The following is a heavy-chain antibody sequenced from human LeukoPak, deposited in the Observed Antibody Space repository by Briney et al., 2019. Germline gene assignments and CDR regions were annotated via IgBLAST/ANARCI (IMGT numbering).Heavy chain of an antibody. J-gene: IGHJ4*02. CDR2: ISYSGST. Sequence: PSETLSLACSVSGASISSSSHNWGWIRQPPGKGLEWIGSISYSGSTSYNPSLKSRITISVDTSKNQFSLKLTSVTAADTAVYYCTRHFYSSSWYVDYWGQGILVTVSS. V-gene: IGHV4-39*01. D-gene: IGHD6-13*01. CDR1: GASISSSSHN. CDR3: TRHFYSSSWYVDY.